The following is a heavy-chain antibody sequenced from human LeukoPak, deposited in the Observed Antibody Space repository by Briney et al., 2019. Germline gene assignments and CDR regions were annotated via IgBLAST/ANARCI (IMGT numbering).Heavy chain of an antibody. CDR2: KKKAGNTR. Sequence: PGGSLRLSCAASGFTFCRFWMRWVRQAPGKGLEGVANKKKAGNTRYYEDYVDGRFTNSRNNAKNSLYLQMNTHIAEDTAANFCASTIVVVNQSDYWGQGTLVTVSS. D-gene: IGHD3-22*01. CDR1: GFTFCRFW. V-gene: IGHV3-7*01. J-gene: IGHJ4*02. CDR3: ASTIVVVNQSDY.